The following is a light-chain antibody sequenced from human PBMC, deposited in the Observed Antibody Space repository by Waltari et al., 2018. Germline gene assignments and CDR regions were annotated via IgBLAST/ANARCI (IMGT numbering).Light chain of an antibody. J-gene: IGKJ5*01. CDR1: QNIAGN. V-gene: IGKV3D-15*01. CDR2: AAS. Sequence: EIVLTQSPATLSVSPGERFILSCRASQNIAGNLAWYQQIPGQPPRLLIYAASNRATGIPDRFSGSGSGTDVSLTISALQSEDFAVYFCQQYNDWLPITFGQGTRLE. CDR3: QQYNDWLPIT.